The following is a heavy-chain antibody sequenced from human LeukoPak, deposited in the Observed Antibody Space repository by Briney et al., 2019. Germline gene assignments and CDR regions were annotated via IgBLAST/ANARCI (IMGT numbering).Heavy chain of an antibody. Sequence: GGSLRLSCAASGFTFSSYATSWVRQAPGKGLEWVSAISGSGGSTYYADSVKGRFTISRDNSKNTLYLQMNSLRAEDTAVYYCAKDQYGSGSYYDAFDIWGQGTMVTVSS. D-gene: IGHD3-10*01. V-gene: IGHV3-23*01. CDR3: AKDQYGSGSYYDAFDI. CDR1: GFTFSSYA. J-gene: IGHJ3*02. CDR2: ISGSGGST.